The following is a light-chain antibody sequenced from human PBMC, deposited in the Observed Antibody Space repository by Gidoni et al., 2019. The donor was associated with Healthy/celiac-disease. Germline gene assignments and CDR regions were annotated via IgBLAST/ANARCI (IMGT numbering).Light chain of an antibody. CDR1: SSNIGRNY. CDR2: RNN. CDR3: AAWDDSLSGQV. Sequence: QSVLTPPPSASGTPGQRVTISCSGSSSNIGRNYVYWYQQLPGTAPKPLIYRNNQRPSGVPDRFSGSKSGTSASLAISGRRSEDEADYYCAAWDDSLSGQVFGGGTKLTVL. J-gene: IGLJ3*02. V-gene: IGLV1-47*01.